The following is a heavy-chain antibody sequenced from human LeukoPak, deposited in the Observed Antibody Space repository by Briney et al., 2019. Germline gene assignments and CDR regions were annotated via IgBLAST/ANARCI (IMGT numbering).Heavy chain of an antibody. D-gene: IGHD5-12*01. CDR2: INRNGIST. CDR3: ARGPSGYYYFED. Sequence: PGGSLRLSCAASGFSSGTYGMTWVRQVPGKGLEWVSGINRNGISTLYADPVKGRFTISRDNAKNSLYLQMNSLRAEDTALYYCARGPSGYYYFEDWGQGTLVTVSS. J-gene: IGHJ4*02. V-gene: IGHV3-20*04. CDR1: GFSSGTYG.